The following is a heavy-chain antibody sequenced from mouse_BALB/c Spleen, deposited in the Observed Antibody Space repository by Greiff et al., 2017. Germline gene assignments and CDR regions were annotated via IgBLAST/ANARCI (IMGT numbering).Heavy chain of an antibody. CDR2: IWSGGST. Sequence: QVQLKESGPGLVQPSQSLSITCTVSGFSLTSYGVHWVRQSPGKGLEWLGVIWSGGSTDYNAAFISRLSISKDNSKSQVFFKMNSLQADDTAIYYCVRNPYKGYAMDYWGQGTSVTVSS. CDR3: VRNPYKGYAMDY. J-gene: IGHJ4*01. V-gene: IGHV2-2-2*01. D-gene: IGHD1-3*01. CDR1: GFSLTSYG.